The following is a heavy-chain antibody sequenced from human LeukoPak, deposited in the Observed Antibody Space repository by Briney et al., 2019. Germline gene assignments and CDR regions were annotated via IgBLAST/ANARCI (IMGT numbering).Heavy chain of an antibody. D-gene: IGHD6-19*01. V-gene: IGHV1-69*04. Sequence: SVKVSCKASGGTFSSYAISWVRQAPGQGLEWMGRIIPILGIANYAQKFQGRVTITADKSTSTAYMELSSLRSEDTAVYYRARGGSGWYTRSAGYWGQGTLVTVSS. CDR1: GGTFSSYA. J-gene: IGHJ4*02. CDR3: ARGGSGWYTRSAGY. CDR2: IIPILGIA.